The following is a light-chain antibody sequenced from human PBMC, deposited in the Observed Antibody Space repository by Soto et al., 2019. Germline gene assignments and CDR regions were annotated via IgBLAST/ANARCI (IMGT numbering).Light chain of an antibody. CDR3: CSYAGSSRV. J-gene: IGLJ1*01. Sequence: QSALTQPDSVSGSPGQSITISCTGTSSDVGSYNLFSWYQQHPGKAPKLMIYGGSKRPSGVSNRFSGSKSGNTASLTISGLQAEDEADYYCCSYAGSSRVFGTGTKLTVL. CDR1: SSDVGSYNL. V-gene: IGLV2-23*01. CDR2: GGS.